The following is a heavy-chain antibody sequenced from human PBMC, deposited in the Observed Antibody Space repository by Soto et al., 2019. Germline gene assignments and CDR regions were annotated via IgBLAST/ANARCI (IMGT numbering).Heavy chain of an antibody. J-gene: IGHJ4*02. D-gene: IGHD1-26*01. Sequence: PSQTLSLTCAISGDSVSSNSSTWNWIRQSPSRGLEWLGRTYYRSKWYNDYAVSVESRITINPDTSKNQFSLQLNSVTPEDTAVYYCARERRDVGGTLNPIDYWGQGTLVTVSS. V-gene: IGHV6-1*01. CDR3: ARERRDVGGTLNPIDY. CDR1: GDSVSSNSST. CDR2: TYYRSKWYN.